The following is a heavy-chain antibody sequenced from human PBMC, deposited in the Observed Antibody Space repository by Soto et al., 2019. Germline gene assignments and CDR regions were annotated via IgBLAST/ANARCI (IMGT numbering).Heavy chain of an antibody. J-gene: IGHJ4*02. Sequence: SETLSLTCTVSGGSISSGGYYWSWIRQHPGKGLEWIGYIYYSGSTYYNPSLKSRVTISVDTSKNRFSLKLSSVTAADTAVYYCARAGDSSGYYLLDYWGQGTLVTVSS. CDR3: ARAGDSSGYYLLDY. CDR2: IYYSGST. D-gene: IGHD3-22*01. CDR1: GGSISSGGYY. V-gene: IGHV4-31*03.